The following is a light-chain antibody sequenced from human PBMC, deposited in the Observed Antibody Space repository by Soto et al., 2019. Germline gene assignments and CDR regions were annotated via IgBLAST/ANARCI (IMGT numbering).Light chain of an antibody. J-gene: IGLJ1*01. CDR1: FSDIAVFNY. V-gene: IGLV2-14*01. CDR3: NSYSSTNFYV. Sequence: QLVLAQPASVSGSPGQSITIACTGSFSDIAVFNYVSWYQQYPGRAPKLLIYQVTSRASGVSHRFSGSKSGNTASLTISGLQPEDEAEYYCNSYSSTNFYVFGTGTKLTVL. CDR2: QVT.